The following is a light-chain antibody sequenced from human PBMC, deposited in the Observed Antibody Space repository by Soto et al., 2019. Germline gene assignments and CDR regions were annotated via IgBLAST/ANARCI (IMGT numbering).Light chain of an antibody. CDR3: ATWDDTVSGRV. J-gene: IGLJ1*01. CDR2: DND. CDR1: TSNIGNNP. V-gene: IGLV1-44*01. Sequence: QSVLTQSPSVSGTPGQRVTMSCSGSTSNIGNNPVNWYQQSPGTAPKLLMYDNDQRPSGVADRFSGSKSGTAASLAISGLQSEDETEYYCATWDDTVSGRVFGTGTKVTVL.